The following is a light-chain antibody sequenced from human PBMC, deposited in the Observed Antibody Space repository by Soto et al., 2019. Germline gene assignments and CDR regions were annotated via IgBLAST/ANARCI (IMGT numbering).Light chain of an antibody. CDR3: SSYTSSRGV. CDR1: SSDVGGYNY. J-gene: IGLJ1*01. CDR2: DVS. V-gene: IGLV2-14*01. Sequence: QSDLTQAASGSGSPGQSITISCTGTSSDVGGYNYVSWYQQHPGKAPKLMIYDVSNRPSGVSNRFSGSKSGNTASLTISGLQAEDEADYYCSSYTSSRGVFGTGTKVTVL.